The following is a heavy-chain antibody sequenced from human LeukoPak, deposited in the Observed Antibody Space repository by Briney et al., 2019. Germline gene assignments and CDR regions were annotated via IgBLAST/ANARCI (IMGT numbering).Heavy chain of an antibody. V-gene: IGHV3-13*01. CDR1: GFTFSSYD. CDR2: IGTAGDT. Sequence: GGSLRLSCAASGFTFSSYDMHWVRQATGKGLEWVSAIGTAGDTYYPGSVKGRFTISRENAKNSLYLQMNSLRAEDTAVYYCARYVVAGTGVYYFDYWGQGTLVTVPS. CDR3: ARYVVAGTGVYYFDY. J-gene: IGHJ4*02. D-gene: IGHD6-19*01.